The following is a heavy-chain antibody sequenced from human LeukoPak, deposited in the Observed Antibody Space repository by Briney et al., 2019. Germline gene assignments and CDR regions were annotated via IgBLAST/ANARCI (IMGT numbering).Heavy chain of an antibody. CDR2: ISSSGSTI. J-gene: IGHJ4*02. CDR3: ARGSSSGYYHQRYFDS. Sequence: GGSLRLSCAASGFTFSTFEMNWVRQAPGKGLEWVSYISSSGSTIQYADSVKGRFTISRDNARNSLYLQMDNLTAEDTALYYCARGSSSGYYHQRYFDSWGQGTLVTVFS. CDR1: GFTFSTFE. D-gene: IGHD3-22*01. V-gene: IGHV3-48*03.